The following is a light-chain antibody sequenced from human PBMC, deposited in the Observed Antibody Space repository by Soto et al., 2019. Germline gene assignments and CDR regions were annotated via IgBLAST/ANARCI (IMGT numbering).Light chain of an antibody. CDR2: DNN. Sequence: QSVLTQPPSVSAAPGQKVTISCSGSSSNIGNNYVSWYQQLPGTAPTLLICDNNNRPSGIPDRFSGSKSGTSATLGITGLQTGDEADYYCGTWDSSLSAVVFGGGTKLTVL. CDR3: GTWDSSLSAVV. J-gene: IGLJ2*01. V-gene: IGLV1-51*01. CDR1: SSNIGNNY.